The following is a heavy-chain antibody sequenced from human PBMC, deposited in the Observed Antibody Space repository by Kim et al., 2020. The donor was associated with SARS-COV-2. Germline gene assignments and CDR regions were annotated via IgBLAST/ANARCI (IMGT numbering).Heavy chain of an antibody. CDR3: AKEGAWGSGSYRTCFDY. CDR1: GFTFSSYA. D-gene: IGHD3-10*01. CDR2: ISGSGGST. J-gene: IGHJ4*02. Sequence: GGSLRLSCAASGFTFSSYAMSWVRQAPGKGLEWVSAISGSGGSTYYADSVKGRFTISRDNSKNTLYLQMNSLRAEDTAVYYCAKEGAWGSGSYRTCFDYWGQGTLVTVSS. V-gene: IGHV3-23*01.